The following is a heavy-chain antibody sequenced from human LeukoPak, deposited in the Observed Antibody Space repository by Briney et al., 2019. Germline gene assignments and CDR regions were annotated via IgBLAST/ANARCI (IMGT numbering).Heavy chain of an antibody. CDR1: GGTFSSYA. CDR3: ARGGPLWFGEYYYMDV. V-gene: IGHV1-69*13. D-gene: IGHD3-10*01. CDR2: IIPIFGTA. Sequence: ASVKVSCKASGGTFSSYAISWVRQAPGQGLEWMGGIIPIFGTANYARKFQGRVTITADESTSTAYMELSSLRSEDTAVYYCARGGPLWFGEYYYMDVWGKGTTVTISS. J-gene: IGHJ6*03.